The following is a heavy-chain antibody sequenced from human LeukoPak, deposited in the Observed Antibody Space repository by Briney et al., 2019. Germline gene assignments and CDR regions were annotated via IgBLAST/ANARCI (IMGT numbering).Heavy chain of an antibody. D-gene: IGHD4-17*01. Sequence: PGGSLRLSCAASGFTFSSYAMSWVRQAPGKGLEWVSAISGSGGSTYYADSVKGRFTISRDNSKNTLYLQMNSLRAEDTAVYYCAKDYAHDYGDYGWFDPWGQGTLVTVSS. J-gene: IGHJ5*02. CDR1: GFTFSSYA. CDR3: AKDYAHDYGDYGWFDP. V-gene: IGHV3-23*01. CDR2: ISGSGGST.